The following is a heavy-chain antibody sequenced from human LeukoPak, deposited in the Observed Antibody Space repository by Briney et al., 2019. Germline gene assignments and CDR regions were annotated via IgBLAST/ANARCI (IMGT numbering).Heavy chain of an antibody. Sequence: PGGSLRLSCAASGFTFSSYAMSWVRQAPGKGLEWVSAISGSGGTTYYADSVKGRFTISSDNSKNTLYLQMNSLRAEDTAVYYCAKTLGYCSGGSCYSGVIDYWGQGTLVTVSS. D-gene: IGHD2-15*01. J-gene: IGHJ4*02. CDR1: GFTFSSYA. CDR3: AKTLGYCSGGSCYSGVIDY. V-gene: IGHV3-23*01. CDR2: ISGSGGTT.